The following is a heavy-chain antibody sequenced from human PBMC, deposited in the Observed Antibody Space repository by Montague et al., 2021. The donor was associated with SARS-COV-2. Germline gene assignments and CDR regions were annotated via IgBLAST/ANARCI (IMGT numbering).Heavy chain of an antibody. Sequence: SETLSLTCTVSGDAISENTYKWGWIRQPPGKGLEFIASVSSSGRTHYNPSLQSRVTLSVDTSKNEISLKVTSVTAADTSVYFCARGFRSVVPAVLGVAFYYYFDMDVWGQGTTVTVSS. V-gene: IGHV4-39*01. CDR3: ARGFRSVVPAVLGVAFYYYFDMDV. J-gene: IGHJ6*02. D-gene: IGHD2-2*01. CDR2: VSSSGRT. CDR1: GDAISENTYK.